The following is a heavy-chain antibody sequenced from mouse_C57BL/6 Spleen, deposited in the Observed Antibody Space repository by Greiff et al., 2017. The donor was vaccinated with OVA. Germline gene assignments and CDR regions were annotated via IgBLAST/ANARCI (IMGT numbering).Heavy chain of an antibody. CDR2: IHPNSGST. D-gene: IGHD1-1*01. CDR1: GYTFTSYW. Sequence: VQLQQPGAELVKPGASVKLSCKASGYTFTSYWMHWVKQRPGQGLEWIGMIHPNSGSTNYNEKFKGKATLTVDKSSSTAYMQLSSLTSEDSAVYYCARAGDYYYGSSYGFAYWGQGTLVTVSA. V-gene: IGHV1-64*01. J-gene: IGHJ3*01. CDR3: ARAGDYYYGSSYGFAY.